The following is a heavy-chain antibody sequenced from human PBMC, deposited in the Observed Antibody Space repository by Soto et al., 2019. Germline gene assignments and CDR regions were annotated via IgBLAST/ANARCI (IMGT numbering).Heavy chain of an antibody. CDR1: GFTFSSYS. V-gene: IGHV3-21*01. D-gene: IGHD5-12*01. CDR2: ISSSSSYI. Sequence: GGSLRLSCAASGFTFSSYSMNWVRQAPGKGLEWVSSISSSSSYIYYADSVKGRFTISRDNAKNSLYLQMNSLRAEDTAVYYCARAVVEMATISAFDIWGQGTMVTVSS. CDR3: ARAVVEMATISAFDI. J-gene: IGHJ3*02.